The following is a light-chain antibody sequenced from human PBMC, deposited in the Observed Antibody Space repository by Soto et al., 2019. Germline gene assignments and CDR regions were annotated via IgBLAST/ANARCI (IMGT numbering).Light chain of an antibody. V-gene: IGKV3-20*01. J-gene: IGKJ1*01. CDR3: RQYGNSPPT. CDR2: GAS. Sequence: EIVLTQSPGTLSLSPGERATLSCRASQSVPSRYLSWYQQKPGQAPRFLMYGASTRGTGSLDRFCGSGSGTDFFITISRLEPEDFAVYYCRQYGNSPPTFGQGTKVDIK. CDR1: QSVPSRY.